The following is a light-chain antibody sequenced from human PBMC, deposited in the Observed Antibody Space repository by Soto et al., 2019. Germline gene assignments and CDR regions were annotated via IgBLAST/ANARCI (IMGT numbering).Light chain of an antibody. J-gene: IGKJ1*01. V-gene: IGKV1-27*01. CDR2: GAS. CDR3: QKYNRAPPWT. CDR1: QGISNY. Sequence: DIQMTQSPSSLSASVGDRVTITCRASQGISNYLAWYQLKPGKVPKLLIYGASTLQSGVPSRFSGSGSGTDFTLTISSLQPEDVATYYCQKYNRAPPWTFGQGTKVEIK.